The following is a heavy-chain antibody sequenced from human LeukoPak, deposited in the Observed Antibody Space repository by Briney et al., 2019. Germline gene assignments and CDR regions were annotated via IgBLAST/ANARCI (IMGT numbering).Heavy chain of an antibody. D-gene: IGHD3-16*01. CDR2: IYHSGSP. Sequence: PSETLSLTCAVSGGSISSNNWWGWVRQPPGKGLEWIGEIYHSGSPNYNPSLKSRVTISVDKSRNHFSLNLSSVTAADTAVYYCARDPLGGGLDYWGQGTLVTVSS. J-gene: IGHJ4*02. CDR3: ARDPLGGGLDY. CDR1: GGSISSNNW. V-gene: IGHV4-4*02.